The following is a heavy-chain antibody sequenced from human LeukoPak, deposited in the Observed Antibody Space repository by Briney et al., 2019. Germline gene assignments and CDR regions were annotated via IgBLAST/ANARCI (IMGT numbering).Heavy chain of an antibody. CDR1: GYTFTSYA. V-gene: IGHV1-3*01. Sequence: ASVKVSCKASGYTFTSYAMHWVRQAPGQRLEWMGWINAGNGNTKYSQKFQGRVTITRDTSASTAYMELSSLRSADTAVYYCARDRPAGWYSGLDYWGQGTLVTVSS. CDR3: ARDRPAGWYSGLDY. J-gene: IGHJ4*02. D-gene: IGHD6-19*01. CDR2: INAGNGNT.